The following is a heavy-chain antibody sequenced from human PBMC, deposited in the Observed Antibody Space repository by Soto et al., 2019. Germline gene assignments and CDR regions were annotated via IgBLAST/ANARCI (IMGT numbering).Heavy chain of an antibody. J-gene: IGHJ3*02. CDR1: GFTFSSYG. CDR3: ARGNSGSSPAFDI. Sequence: QVQLVESGGGVVQPGRSLRLSCAASGFTFSSYGMHWVRQAPGKGLEWVAVIWYDGSNKYYADSVKGRFTISRDNSKNTLYLQMNTLRAEDTAVYYCARGNSGSSPAFDIWGQGTMVTVSS. V-gene: IGHV3-33*01. D-gene: IGHD1-26*01. CDR2: IWYDGSNK.